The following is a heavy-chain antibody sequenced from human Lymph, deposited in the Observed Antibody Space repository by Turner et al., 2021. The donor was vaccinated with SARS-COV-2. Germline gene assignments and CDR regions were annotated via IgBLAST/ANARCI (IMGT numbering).Heavy chain of an antibody. CDR3: ARDTRGDYSYYCDGMDV. D-gene: IGHD4-17*01. J-gene: IGHJ6*02. CDR1: GDIFTGYD. Sequence: QEQLVQSGAEGKRPGASVKVSCKASGDIFTGYDMHWVRQAPGQGLGWIGWINPNSGGTNYAQKFQGRVTMTRDTSISTAYMEVSRLRSDDTAVYSCARDTRGDYSYYCDGMDVWGQGTTVTVSS. CDR2: INPNSGGT. V-gene: IGHV1-2*02.